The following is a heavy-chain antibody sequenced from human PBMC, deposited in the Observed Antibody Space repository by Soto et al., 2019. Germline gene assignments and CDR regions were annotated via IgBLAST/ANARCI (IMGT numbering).Heavy chain of an antibody. CDR3: ARDYDGDYVGGFDP. CDR1: GFTFSSYG. CDR2: IWYDGSNK. J-gene: IGHJ5*02. V-gene: IGHV3-33*01. Sequence: QVQLVESGGGVVQPGRSLRLSCAASGFTFSSYGMHWVRQAPGKGLEWVAVIWYDGSNKYYADSVKGRFTISRDNSKNTLYLPMNSLRAEDTAVYYCARDYDGDYVGGFDPWGQGTVVTVSS. D-gene: IGHD4-17*01.